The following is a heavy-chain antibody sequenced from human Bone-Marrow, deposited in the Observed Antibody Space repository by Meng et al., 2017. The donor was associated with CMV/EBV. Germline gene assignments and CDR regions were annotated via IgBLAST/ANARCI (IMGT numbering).Heavy chain of an antibody. J-gene: IGHJ4*02. D-gene: IGHD1-1*01. V-gene: IGHV3-49*04. CDR3: TRDLDPPRL. Sequence: GESLKISCTASGFTFGDYAMSWVRQAPGKGLEWVGFIRSKAYGGTTEYAASVKGRFTISRDDSKSIAYLQMNSLKTEDTAVYYCTRDLDPPRLWGQGPLVTFSS. CDR1: GFTFGDYA. CDR2: IRSKAYGGTT.